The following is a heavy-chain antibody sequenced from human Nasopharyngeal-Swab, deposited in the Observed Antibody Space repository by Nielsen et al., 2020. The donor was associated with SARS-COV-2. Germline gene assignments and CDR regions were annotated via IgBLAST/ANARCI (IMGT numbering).Heavy chain of an antibody. Sequence: GGSLRLSCVASEFTFSSYSMSWVRQAPGKGLEWVSHISNSGGSTYYADSVKGRFTISRDNSQNTLFLQMNSLRAEDTAVYYCAKVGGGWNYFDNWGQGTLVTVSS. V-gene: IGHV3-23*01. CDR1: EFTFSSYS. D-gene: IGHD4-23*01. CDR2: ISNSGGST. J-gene: IGHJ4*02. CDR3: AKVGGGWNYFDN.